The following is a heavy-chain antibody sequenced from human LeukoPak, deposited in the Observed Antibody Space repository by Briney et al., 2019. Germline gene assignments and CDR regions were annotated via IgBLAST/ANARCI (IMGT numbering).Heavy chain of an antibody. Sequence: GGSLRLSCAASGFTFSSFAMSWVRQAPGKGLEWVSSISGSGESTYYADYVKGRFTVSRDNSKNTLNLQLNSLRAEDTAVYYCAKYAIGQYRPYYFDCWGQGTLVTVSS. CDR1: GFTFSSFA. CDR3: AKYAIGQYRPYYFDC. V-gene: IGHV3-23*01. CDR2: ISGSGEST. D-gene: IGHD2-8*01. J-gene: IGHJ4*02.